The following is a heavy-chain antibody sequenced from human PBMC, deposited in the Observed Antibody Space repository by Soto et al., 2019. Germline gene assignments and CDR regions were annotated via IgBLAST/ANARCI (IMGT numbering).Heavy chain of an antibody. CDR1: GFTFSAYG. Sequence: GGSLRLSCAASGFTFSAYGMYWVRQAPGKGLEWVAVIWYDGTNKYYADSVKGRFTISRDNSKNMLYLQMNSLRAEDTAVYYCARDRNYYGSGSSAIDYWGQGTLVTVYS. J-gene: IGHJ4*02. D-gene: IGHD3-10*01. V-gene: IGHV3-33*08. CDR2: IWYDGTNK. CDR3: ARDRNYYGSGSSAIDY.